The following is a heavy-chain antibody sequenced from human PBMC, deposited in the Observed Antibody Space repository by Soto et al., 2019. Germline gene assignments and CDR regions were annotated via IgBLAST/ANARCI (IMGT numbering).Heavy chain of an antibody. CDR1: GGSISSYY. CDR2: IYYSGST. V-gene: IGHV4-59*01. D-gene: IGHD3-10*01. CDR3: ARDRRWFGELSRFYYYGMDV. Sequence: ETLSLTCTFSGGSISSYYWSWIRQPPGKGLEWIGYIYYSGSTNYNPSLKSRVTISVDTSKNQFSLKLSSVTAADTAVYYCARDRRWFGELSRFYYYGMDVWGQGTTVTVSS. J-gene: IGHJ6*02.